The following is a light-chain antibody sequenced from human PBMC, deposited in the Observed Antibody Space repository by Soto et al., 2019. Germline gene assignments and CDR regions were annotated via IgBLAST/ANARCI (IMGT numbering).Light chain of an antibody. Sequence: EIVLTQSPGTLSLSPGERATLSCRASQSVSSKLAWYQHKPGQAPRLLIYDASIRATGIPDRFIGSGSGTEFTLTITSLQSEDFAVYYCQRYSDWPPWTFGQGTKVDIK. V-gene: IGKV3-15*01. CDR1: QSVSSK. CDR2: DAS. J-gene: IGKJ1*01. CDR3: QRYSDWPPWT.